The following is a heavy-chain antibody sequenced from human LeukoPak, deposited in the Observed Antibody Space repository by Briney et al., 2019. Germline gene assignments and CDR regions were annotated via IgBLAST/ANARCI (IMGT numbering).Heavy chain of an antibody. CDR3: AKDMELSRSWFDY. V-gene: IGHV3-9*01. Sequence: GGSLRLSCAAAGFTFDDYAMHWVRQAPGKCLEWVSGISWNSGSIGYADSVKGRFTISRDNAKNSLYRQMNSLRAEDTALYYCAKDMELSRSWFDYWGQGTLVTVSS. CDR1: GFTFDDYA. J-gene: IGHJ4*02. CDR2: ISWNSGSI. D-gene: IGHD6-13*01.